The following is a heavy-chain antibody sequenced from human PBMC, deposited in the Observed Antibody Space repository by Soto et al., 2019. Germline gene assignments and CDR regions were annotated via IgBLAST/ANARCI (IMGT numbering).Heavy chain of an antibody. Sequence: SETRSLTCTVSVGSVSSGSYYWSWIRQPPGKGLEWIGYIYYSGSTNYNPSLKSRVTISVDTSKNQFSLKLSSVTAADTAVYYCARSPAAIWYFDYWGQGTLVTVSS. J-gene: IGHJ4*02. CDR3: ARSPAAIWYFDY. D-gene: IGHD2-2*02. CDR1: VGSVSSGSYY. V-gene: IGHV4-61*01. CDR2: IYYSGST.